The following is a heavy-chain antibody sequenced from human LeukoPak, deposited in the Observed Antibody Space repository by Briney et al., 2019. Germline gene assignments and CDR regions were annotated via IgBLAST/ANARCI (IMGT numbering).Heavy chain of an antibody. D-gene: IGHD1-26*01. CDR3: AREESIGRYQFLHDS. CDR2: INAGNGNT. V-gene: IGHV1-3*01. J-gene: IGHJ4*02. CDR1: GYTFTSYA. Sequence: GASVKVSCKASGYTFTSYAMHWVRQAPGQRLEWMGWINAGNGNTKYSQEFQGRVTITRDTSTSTAYMELRSLTSDDTAVYYCAREESIGRYQFLHDSWGQGTLVTVSS.